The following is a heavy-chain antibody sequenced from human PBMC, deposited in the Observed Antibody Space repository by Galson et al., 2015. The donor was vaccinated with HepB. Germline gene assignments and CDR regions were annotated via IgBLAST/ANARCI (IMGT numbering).Heavy chain of an antibody. CDR2: IRSKANSYAT. CDR3: TSYDFWSGYSLDY. V-gene: IGHV3-73*01. CDR1: GFTFSGSA. J-gene: IGHJ4*02. D-gene: IGHD3-3*01. Sequence: SLRLSCAASGFTFSGSAMHWVRQASGKGLEWVGRIRSKANSYATAYAASVKGRFTISRDDSKNTAYLQMNSLKTEDTAVYYCTSYDFWSGYSLDYWGQGTLVTVSS.